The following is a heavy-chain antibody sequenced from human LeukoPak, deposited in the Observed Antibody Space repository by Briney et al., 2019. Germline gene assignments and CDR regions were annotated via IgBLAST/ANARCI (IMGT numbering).Heavy chain of an antibody. D-gene: IGHD2-15*01. Sequence: LSETLSLTCTVSGGSICPYYWTWMRQPPGKGLEWIAFIYYNGNTNYNPSLKSRVTILVDTSKNQFSLKVNSVTAADTAVYYCARGGWSMDVWGKGTTVTVSS. J-gene: IGHJ6*03. V-gene: IGHV4-59*01. CDR3: ARGGWSMDV. CDR1: GGSICPYY. CDR2: IYYNGNT.